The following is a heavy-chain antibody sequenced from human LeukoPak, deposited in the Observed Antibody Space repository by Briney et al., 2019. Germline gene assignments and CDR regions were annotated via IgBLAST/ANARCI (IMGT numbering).Heavy chain of an antibody. V-gene: IGHV4-31*03. D-gene: IGHD5-18*01. CDR2: IYYSGTT. CDR1: GGSISSGSYY. J-gene: IGHJ4*02. CDR3: ARWPSGYNYGLFDC. Sequence: KPSQTLSLTCTVSGGSISSGSYYWNWIRQHPGKGLEWIGYIYYSGTTYYNPSLKSRVTISVDTSKNQFSLKLSSVTAADTAVYYCARWPSGYNYGLFDCWGQGTLVTVSS.